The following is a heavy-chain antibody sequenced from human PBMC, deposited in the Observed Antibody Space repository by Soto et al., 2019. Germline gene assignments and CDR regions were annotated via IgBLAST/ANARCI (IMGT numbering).Heavy chain of an antibody. J-gene: IGHJ4*02. CDR1: GYTFTSYA. V-gene: IGHV1-3*01. CDR3: ARDFDTSVAVAGNFDY. D-gene: IGHD6-19*01. CDR2: INAGNGNT. Sequence: GASVEVSCKASGYTFTSYAMYWAHPAPGQRLEWMGWINAGNGNTKYSQKFQGRVTITRDTSASTAYMELSSLRSEDTAVYYCARDFDTSVAVAGNFDYWGQGTLVTSPQ.